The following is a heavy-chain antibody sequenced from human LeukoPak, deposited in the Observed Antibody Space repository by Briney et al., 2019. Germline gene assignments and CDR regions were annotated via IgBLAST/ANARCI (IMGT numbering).Heavy chain of an antibody. D-gene: IGHD6-13*01. Sequence: QPGGSLRLSCAASGFTFSSYWMHWVRQAPGKGLVWVSRINTDGSTTSHADSVKGRFTISRDNAKNTVYLQMNSLRAEDTAVYYCAVTGYSSSWSFDYWGQGTLVTVSS. V-gene: IGHV3-74*01. CDR1: GFTFSSYW. CDR2: INTDGSTT. CDR3: AVTGYSSSWSFDY. J-gene: IGHJ4*02.